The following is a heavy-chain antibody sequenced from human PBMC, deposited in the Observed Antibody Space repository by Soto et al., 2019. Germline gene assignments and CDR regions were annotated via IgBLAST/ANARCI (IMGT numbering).Heavy chain of an antibody. Sequence: ASVKPSCKDSGYTFASSGISGVRQAPGQGLEWMGWISAYNGNTNYAQKLQGRVTMTTDTSTSTAYMELRSLRSYFTAVYYCARSGYYDILTGPLADYWG. CDR1: GYTFASSG. J-gene: IGHJ4*01. D-gene: IGHD3-9*01. CDR2: ISAYNGNT. CDR3: ARSGYYDILTGPLADY. V-gene: IGHV1-18*01.